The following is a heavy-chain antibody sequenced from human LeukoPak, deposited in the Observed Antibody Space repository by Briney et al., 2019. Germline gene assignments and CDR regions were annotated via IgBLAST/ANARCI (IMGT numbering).Heavy chain of an antibody. CDR2: IHYTGTT. CDR3: ARGRRYYYDSSGYYY. J-gene: IGHJ4*02. Sequence: PSETLSLTCTVSGASISSYYWSWIRQPPGKGLEWIGYIHYTGTTNYNPSLKSRVTISVDTSKNQFSLKLSSVTAADTAVYYCARGRRYYYDSSGYYYWGQGTLVTVSS. CDR1: GASISSYY. V-gene: IGHV4-59*01. D-gene: IGHD3-22*01.